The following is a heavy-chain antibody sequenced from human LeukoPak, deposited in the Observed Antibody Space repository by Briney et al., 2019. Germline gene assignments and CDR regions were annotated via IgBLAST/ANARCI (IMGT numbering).Heavy chain of an antibody. V-gene: IGHV4-4*08. Sequence: PAETLSLTCTVSDGSISIYYWSWVRQPPGKGLEWIGYNYSSGSTVYNPSLKSRVTISVDTSKNQFSLKLSSVTAADTAVYYCVRDRELTYWGQGTLVTVSS. CDR3: VRDRELTY. D-gene: IGHD1-26*01. CDR2: NYSSGST. CDR1: DGSISIYY. J-gene: IGHJ4*02.